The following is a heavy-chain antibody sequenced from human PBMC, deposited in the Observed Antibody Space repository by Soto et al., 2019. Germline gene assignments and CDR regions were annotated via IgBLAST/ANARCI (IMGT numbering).Heavy chain of an antibody. CDR3: ASFNRGSGSYYEFGMDV. CDR2: IWYDGSNK. Sequence: GGSLRLSCAASGFTFSSYGMHWVRQAPGKGLEWVAVIWYDGSNKYYADSVKGRFTISRDNSKNTLYLQMNSLRAEDTAVYYCASFNRGSGSYYEFGMDVWGKGTTVTVSS. CDR1: GFTFSSYG. J-gene: IGHJ6*04. V-gene: IGHV3-33*01. D-gene: IGHD3-10*01.